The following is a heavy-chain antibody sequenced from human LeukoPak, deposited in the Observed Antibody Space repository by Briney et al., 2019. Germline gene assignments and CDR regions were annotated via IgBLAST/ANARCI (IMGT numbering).Heavy chain of an antibody. D-gene: IGHD6-13*01. V-gene: IGHV1-2*02. CDR3: ARDYEDKGIAAAGWNWFDP. J-gene: IGHJ5*02. CDR1: GYTFTGYY. CDR2: INPNSGGT. Sequence: GASVKVSCKASGYTFTGYYMHWVRQAPGQGLEWMGWINPNSGGTNYAQKSQGRVTMTRDTSISTAYMELSRLRSDDTAVYYCARDYEDKGIAAAGWNWFDPWGQGTLVTVSS.